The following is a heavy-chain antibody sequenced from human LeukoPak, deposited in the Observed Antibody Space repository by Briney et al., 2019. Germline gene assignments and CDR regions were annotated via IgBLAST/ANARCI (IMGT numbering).Heavy chain of an antibody. CDR3: ARDMPFGVY. CDR1: GFTFGSYW. J-gene: IGHJ4*02. Sequence: GGSLRLSCAASGFTFGSYWMSWVRQAPGKGLEWVANIKQDGSEKNYVDSVKGRFTISRDNAKNSLYLQMNSLRAEDTAVYYCARDMPFGVYWGQGTLVTVSS. CDR2: IKQDGSEK. D-gene: IGHD3-16*01. V-gene: IGHV3-7*03.